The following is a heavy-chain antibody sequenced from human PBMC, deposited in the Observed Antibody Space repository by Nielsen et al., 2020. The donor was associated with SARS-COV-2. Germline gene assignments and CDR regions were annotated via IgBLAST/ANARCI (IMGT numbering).Heavy chain of an antibody. Sequence: ASVKVSCKASGYTFTSYGISWVRQAPGQGLEWMGWISAYNGNTNYAQKLQGRVTMTTDTSTSTAYMELRSLRSDDTAVYYCARRAARFGGWMIQAPLDYWGQGTLVTVSS. V-gene: IGHV1-18*04. D-gene: IGHD2-15*01. CDR2: ISAYNGNT. CDR3: ARRAARFGGWMIQAPLDY. J-gene: IGHJ4*02. CDR1: GYTFTSYG.